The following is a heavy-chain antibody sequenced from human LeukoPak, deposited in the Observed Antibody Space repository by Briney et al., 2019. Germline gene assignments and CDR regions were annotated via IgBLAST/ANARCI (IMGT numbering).Heavy chain of an antibody. Sequence: GGSLRLSCAASGFTFSSYGMHWVRQAPGKGLEWVAVISYDGSNKYYADSVKGRFTISRDNSKNTLYLQMNSLRAEDTAVYYCAKGRAYSSGWSPDAFDIWGQGTMVTVSS. J-gene: IGHJ3*02. CDR1: GFTFSSYG. CDR2: ISYDGSNK. CDR3: AKGRAYSSGWSPDAFDI. D-gene: IGHD6-19*01. V-gene: IGHV3-30*18.